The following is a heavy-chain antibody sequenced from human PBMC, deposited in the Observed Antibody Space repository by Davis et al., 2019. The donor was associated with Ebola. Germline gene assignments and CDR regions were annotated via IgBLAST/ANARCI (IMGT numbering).Heavy chain of an antibody. CDR2: ISSSSSYI. D-gene: IGHD3-3*01. Sequence: GESLKISCAASGFTFSSYSMNWVRQAPGKGLEWVSSISSSSSYIYYADSVKGRFTISRDNSKNTLYLQMNSLRAEDTAVYYCAKGYDFWSGYPIWGQGTLVTVSS. J-gene: IGHJ4*02. V-gene: IGHV3-21*04. CDR3: AKGYDFWSGYPI. CDR1: GFTFSSYS.